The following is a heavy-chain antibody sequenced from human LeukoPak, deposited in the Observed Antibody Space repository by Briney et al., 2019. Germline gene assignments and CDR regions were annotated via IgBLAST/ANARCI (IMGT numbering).Heavy chain of an antibody. CDR3: ARQSICSATSCYDWFGP. J-gene: IGHJ5*02. Sequence: SETLSLTCAVSGGSLSGYYWSWIRQSPGKGLEWIGEINHSGSTNYSPSLKSRVAISVDTSKNQFSLNLSSVTAADTAVYYCARQSICSATSCYDWFGPWGHGTLVTVSP. CDR2: INHSGST. CDR1: GGSLSGYY. V-gene: IGHV4-34*01. D-gene: IGHD2-15*01.